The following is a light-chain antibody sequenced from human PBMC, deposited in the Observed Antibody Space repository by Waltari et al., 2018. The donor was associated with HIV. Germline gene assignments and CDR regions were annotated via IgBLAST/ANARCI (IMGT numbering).Light chain of an antibody. CDR1: QLIFYSSNTQPS. CDR3: QQYYHVPVT. V-gene: IGKV4-1*01. CDR2: VAS. J-gene: IGKJ5*01. Sequence: DIVMTQSPDSLAVSPGERATITCQSIQLIFYSSNTQPSLAWYHHKPGQPPKLRIYVASTRESGVPDRFSGSGSGTDFTLTISSLQPEDVAVYYCQQYYHVPVTFGQGTRLEIK.